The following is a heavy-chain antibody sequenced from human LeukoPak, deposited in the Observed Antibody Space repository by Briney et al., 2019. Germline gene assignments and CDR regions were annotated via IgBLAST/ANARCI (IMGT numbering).Heavy chain of an antibody. Sequence: ASVKVSCKASGYTFTSYGISWVRQAPGQGLEWMGWISAYSGNTNYAQKLQGRVTMTTDTSTSTAYMELRSLRSDDTAVYYCARFLGYSGYDFNHVFDIWGQGTMVTVSS. J-gene: IGHJ3*02. CDR2: ISAYSGNT. CDR1: GYTFTSYG. CDR3: ARFLGYSGYDFNHVFDI. V-gene: IGHV1-18*01. D-gene: IGHD5-12*01.